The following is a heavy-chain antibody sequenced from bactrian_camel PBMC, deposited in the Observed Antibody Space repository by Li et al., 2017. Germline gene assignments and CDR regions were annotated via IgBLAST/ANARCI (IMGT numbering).Heavy chain of an antibody. CDR2: IFVDGTTVRTT. CDR3: AADPRFPCDVISHSMTF. CDR1: GFDLGSVNMG. V-gene: IGHV3S60*01. Sequence: HVQLVESGGGSVQAGGSLIVSCKAVGFDLGSVNMGVGWYREAPGLECEFVSSIFVDGTTVRTTHYGDSVKGRFTISVDNAKNTLYLQMNSLKPEDTAMYYCAADPRFPCDVISHSMTFRGQGTQVTVS. D-gene: IGHD1*01. J-gene: IGHJ4*01.